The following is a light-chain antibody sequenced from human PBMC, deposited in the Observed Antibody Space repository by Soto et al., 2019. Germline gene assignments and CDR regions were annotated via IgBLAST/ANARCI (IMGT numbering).Light chain of an antibody. J-gene: IGKJ5*01. CDR3: QRYKNGHPIT. CDR2: GPS. V-gene: IGKV3-15*01. CDR1: QSVRSK. Sequence: EVVMMQSPATLSVSPGERVTLSCRASQSVRSKLAWYQQKPRQSPGLLIYGPSTRATGIPARVSGSGCGSEFTLTISILQFDDYAVEDCQRYKNGHPITFGQGTQVEIK.